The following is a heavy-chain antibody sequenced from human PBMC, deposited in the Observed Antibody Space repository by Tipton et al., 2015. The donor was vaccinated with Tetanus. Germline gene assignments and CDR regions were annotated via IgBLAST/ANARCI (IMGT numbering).Heavy chain of an antibody. V-gene: IGHV3-53*01. J-gene: IGHJ4*02. CDR1: GFTVSSNY. CDR3: ARDAGGPYGDYATFDY. D-gene: IGHD4-17*01. Sequence: SLRLSCAASGFTVSSNYMSWVRQAPGKGLEWVSVIYSGGSTYYADSVKGRFTISRDNSKNTLYLQMNSLRAEDTAVYYCARDAGGPYGDYATFDYWGQGILVTVSS. CDR2: IYSGGST.